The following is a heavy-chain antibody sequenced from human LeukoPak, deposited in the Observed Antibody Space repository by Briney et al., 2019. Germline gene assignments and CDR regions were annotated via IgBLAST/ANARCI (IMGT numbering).Heavy chain of an antibody. Sequence: GGSLRLSCSASGFTFSSSAMSWVRQAPGKGLEWVSAIGTSGDRTFYADSVKGRFTISRDNSKNTLYLQMNSLRAEDKAVYYCARDRPYFDYWGQGTLVTVSS. CDR1: GFTFSSSA. CDR3: ARDRPYFDY. V-gene: IGHV3-23*01. CDR2: IGTSGDRT. J-gene: IGHJ4*02.